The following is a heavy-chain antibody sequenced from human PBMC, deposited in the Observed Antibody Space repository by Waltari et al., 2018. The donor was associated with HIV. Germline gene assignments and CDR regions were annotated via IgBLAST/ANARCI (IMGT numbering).Heavy chain of an antibody. CDR2: ISGSGGST. D-gene: IGHD6-13*01. V-gene: IGHV3-23*01. CDR1: GFTFRNHG. Sequence: EVQVLASGGALVQPGGSLRLTCGASGFTFRNHGMRWVRQAAGKGLEWVSTISGSGGSTYYADSVKGRFTVSRDNSKNTLYLQMNSLRAEDTAVYFCVKEHQYSHSWYSYYGMDVWGQGTTVTVSS. J-gene: IGHJ6*02. CDR3: VKEHQYSHSWYSYYGMDV.